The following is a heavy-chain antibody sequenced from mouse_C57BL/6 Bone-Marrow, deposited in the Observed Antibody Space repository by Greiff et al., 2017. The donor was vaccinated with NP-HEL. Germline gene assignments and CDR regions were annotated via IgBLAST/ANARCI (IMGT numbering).Heavy chain of an antibody. Sequence: EVKLVESGGGLVKPGGSLKLSCAASGFTFSSYTMSWVRQTPEKRLEWVATISGGGGNTYYPDRVKGRFTISEDNAKNTLYLQMSSLRSEDTALYYGARQDGNVAYWGQGTLVTVSA. CDR1: GFTFSSYT. CDR2: ISGGGGNT. V-gene: IGHV5-9*01. D-gene: IGHD2-1*01. CDR3: ARQDGNVAY. J-gene: IGHJ3*01.